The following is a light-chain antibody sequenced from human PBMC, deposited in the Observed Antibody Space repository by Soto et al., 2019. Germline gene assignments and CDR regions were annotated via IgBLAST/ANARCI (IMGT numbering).Light chain of an antibody. Sequence: DIVMTQSPDSLAVSLGERATINCKSSQSVLYSCNNKNYLTWYQQKPGQPPKLLIYWASTRESGVPDRFSGSGSGTDFTLTISSLQAEDLAVYYCQQYYSSPWTFGQGTKVEIK. CDR2: WAS. CDR1: QSVLYSCNNKNY. CDR3: QQYYSSPWT. V-gene: IGKV4-1*01. J-gene: IGKJ1*01.